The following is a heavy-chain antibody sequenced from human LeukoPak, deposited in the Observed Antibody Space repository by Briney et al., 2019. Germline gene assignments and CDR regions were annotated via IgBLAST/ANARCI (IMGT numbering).Heavy chain of an antibody. CDR1: GFTFSSYA. V-gene: IGHV3-30*04. D-gene: IGHD3-22*01. CDR3: AKFQYYYDSSGYYPDAFDI. J-gene: IGHJ3*02. CDR2: ISYDGSNK. Sequence: GGSLRLSYAASGFTFSSYAMHWVRRAPGKGLEWVAVISYDGSNKYYAGSVKVRFTISRDNYKNTLYLQMNSLRAEDTAVYYCAKFQYYYDSSGYYPDAFDIWGQGTMVTVSS.